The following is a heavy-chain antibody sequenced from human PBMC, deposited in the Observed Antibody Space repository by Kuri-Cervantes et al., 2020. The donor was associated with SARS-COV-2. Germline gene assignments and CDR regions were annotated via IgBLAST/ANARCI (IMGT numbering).Heavy chain of an antibody. CDR2: IYHSGST. V-gene: IGHV4-38-2*02. D-gene: IGHD3-3*01. Sequence: GSLRLSCAVSGYSISSGYYWGWIRQPPGKGLEWTGSIYHSGSTYYNPSLKSRVTISVDTSKNQFSLKLSSVTAADTAVYYCARDNYDFWSGASLPGYWGQGTLVTVSS. J-gene: IGHJ4*02. CDR3: ARDNYDFWSGASLPGY. CDR1: GYSISSGYY.